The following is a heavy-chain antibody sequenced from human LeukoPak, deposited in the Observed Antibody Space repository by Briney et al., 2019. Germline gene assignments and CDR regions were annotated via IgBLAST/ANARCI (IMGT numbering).Heavy chain of an antibody. J-gene: IGHJ4*02. D-gene: IGHD3-9*01. Sequence: ASVKVSCKASVYTFTSYDINWVRQAPGQGLAWMGWISAYNGNTNYAQKLQGRVTMTTDTSTSTAYMELRSLRSDDTAVYYCARQESHFDWLLGNDVPFDYWGQGTLVTVSS. CDR3: ARQESHFDWLLGNDVPFDY. V-gene: IGHV1-18*01. CDR2: ISAYNGNT. CDR1: VYTFTSYD.